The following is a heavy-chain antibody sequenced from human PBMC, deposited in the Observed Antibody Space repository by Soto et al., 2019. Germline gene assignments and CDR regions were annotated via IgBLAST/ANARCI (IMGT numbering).Heavy chain of an antibody. CDR1: GYTFTSYY. CDR2: INPSGGST. Sequence: QVQLVQSGAEVKKPGASVKISCKSSGYTFTSYYMHWVRQAPGQGLEWMGMINPSGGSTNYAQRFQGKVTMTRDTSTSTVYMDLSDLRSEDTGVYYCARGFCTTTTCLGGDFWGQGTLVTGSS. J-gene: IGHJ4*02. D-gene: IGHD2-2*01. V-gene: IGHV1-46*01. CDR3: ARGFCTTTTCLGGDF.